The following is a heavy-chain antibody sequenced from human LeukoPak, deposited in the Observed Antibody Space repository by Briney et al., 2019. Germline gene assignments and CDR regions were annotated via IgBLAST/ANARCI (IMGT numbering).Heavy chain of an antibody. CDR3: ARLASYYYDSSAVSKNYMDV. Sequence: RPGGSLRLSCAASGFTFSSCSMNWVRQAPGKGLEWVSSISSSSSYIYYADSVKGRFTISRDNAKNSLYLQMNSLRAEDTAVYYCARLASYYYDSSAVSKNYMDVWGKGTTVTISS. CDR2: ISSSSSYI. V-gene: IGHV3-21*01. D-gene: IGHD3-22*01. J-gene: IGHJ6*03. CDR1: GFTFSSCS.